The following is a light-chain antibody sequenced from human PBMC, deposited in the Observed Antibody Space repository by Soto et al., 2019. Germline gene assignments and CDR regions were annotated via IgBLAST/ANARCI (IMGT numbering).Light chain of an antibody. CDR2: GAS. CDR3: QQYGTSPLT. V-gene: IGKV3-20*01. Sequence: ETVLTQSPGTLSLSPGERATLSCRASQSVKNDYLAWYQQRPGLAPRLLIFGASGRATGIPDGFSGSGSGTDFTLTISRLEPEDFAIYYCQQYGTSPLTFGGGTKVDIK. J-gene: IGKJ4*01. CDR1: QSVKNDY.